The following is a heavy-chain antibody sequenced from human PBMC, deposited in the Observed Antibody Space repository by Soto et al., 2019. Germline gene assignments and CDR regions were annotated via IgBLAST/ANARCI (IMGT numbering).Heavy chain of an antibody. CDR2: ISGSGGSI. D-gene: IGHD1-1*01. CDR1: GFTFSTYA. J-gene: IGHJ6*02. Sequence: EVQLLESGGGLVQPGGSLRLSCAASGFTFSTYAMNWVRQAPGNGLEWVSAISGSGGSIHYADSGKGRFTISRDNSKTTLYLQMNSLRDEDTAVYHCVKGYWKGDVWGQGTTVTVSS. CDR3: VKGYWKGDV. V-gene: IGHV3-23*01.